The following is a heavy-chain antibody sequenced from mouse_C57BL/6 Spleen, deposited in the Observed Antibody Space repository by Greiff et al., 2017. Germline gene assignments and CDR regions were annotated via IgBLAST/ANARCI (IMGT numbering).Heavy chain of an antibody. CDR3: ARKEDGQENAIDY. J-gene: IGHJ4*01. D-gene: IGHD2-3*01. V-gene: IGHV1-80*01. Sequence: QVQLQQSGAELVKPGASVKISCKASGYAFSSYWMNWVKQRPGKGLEWIGQIYPGDGDTNYNGKFKGKATLTADKSSSTAYMQLSSLTSEDSAVYFCARKEDGQENAIDYWGQGTSVTVSS. CDR1: GYAFSSYW. CDR2: IYPGDGDT.